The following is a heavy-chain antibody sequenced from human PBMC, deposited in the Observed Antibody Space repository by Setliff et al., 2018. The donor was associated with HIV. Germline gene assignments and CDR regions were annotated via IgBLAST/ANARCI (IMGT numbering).Heavy chain of an antibody. D-gene: IGHD2-15*01. CDR3: AGGPAWRSDFGLHTFDY. CDR1: GDSITSRNYH. J-gene: IGHJ4*02. V-gene: IGHV4-39*07. Sequence: ETLSLTCAFSGDSITSRNYHWDWVRKPPGKGLEGIGSLFYTGSTNYNPSLKSRVSISVDMSQNQFSLKFSTVTASDTAVYYCAGGPAWRSDFGLHTFDYWGQGTLVTVSS. CDR2: LFYTGST.